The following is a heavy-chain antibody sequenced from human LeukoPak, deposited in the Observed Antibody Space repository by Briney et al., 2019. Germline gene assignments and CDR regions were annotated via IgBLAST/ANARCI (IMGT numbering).Heavy chain of an antibody. Sequence: GGSLRLSCAASGFTFSSNYMCWVRQAPGKGLEWVSIIYSGGSTSYADSVKGRFTISRDNSKNTLYLQMNSLRAEDTAVYYCARWYNYFDYWGQGTLVTVSS. V-gene: IGHV3-66*01. CDR3: ARWYNYFDY. CDR2: IYSGGST. D-gene: IGHD1-14*01. J-gene: IGHJ4*02. CDR1: GFTFSSNY.